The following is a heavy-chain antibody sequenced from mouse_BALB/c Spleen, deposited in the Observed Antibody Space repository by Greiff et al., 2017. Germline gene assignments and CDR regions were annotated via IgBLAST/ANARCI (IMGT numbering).Heavy chain of an antibody. J-gene: IGHJ3*01. V-gene: IGHV5-12-1*01. CDR2: ISSGGGST. CDR1: GFAFSSYD. Sequence: EVQVVESGGGLVKPGGSLKLSCAASGFAFSSYDMSWVRQTPEKRLEWVAYISSGGGSTYYPDTVKGRFTISRDNAKNTLYLQMSSLKSEDTAMYYCARLRGRSWFAYWGQGTLVTVSA. D-gene: IGHD1-1*01. CDR3: ARLRGRSWFAY.